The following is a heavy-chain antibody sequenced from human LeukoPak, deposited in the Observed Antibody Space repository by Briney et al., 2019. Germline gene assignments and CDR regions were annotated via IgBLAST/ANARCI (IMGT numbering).Heavy chain of an antibody. Sequence: ASVKVSCKASGYTFTASYIHWVRQAPGQGLEWMGWINLNSGGTNYPQKFQGRVTMTRDTSITTAYMELSSLRSDDTAVYYCAMTDLTYYFDYWGQGTLVTVSS. CDR2: INLNSGGT. J-gene: IGHJ4*02. V-gene: IGHV1-2*02. CDR1: GYTFTASY. CDR3: AMTDLTYYFDY. D-gene: IGHD2-21*02.